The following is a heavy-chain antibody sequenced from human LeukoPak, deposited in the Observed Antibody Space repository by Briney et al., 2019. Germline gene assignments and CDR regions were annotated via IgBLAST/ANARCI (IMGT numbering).Heavy chain of an antibody. J-gene: IGHJ5*02. CDR1: GGSFRSST. Sequence: GVSVKVSCKASGGSFRSSTFAWVRQAPGRGLEWMGGIIPIFGTANYALEFQGRATITTDESTSTVYMELSSLRSEDTAMYYCARGPLHVALSSGSLKWLDPWGQGSLVTVSS. D-gene: IGHD3-3*01. CDR3: ARGPLHVALSSGSLKWLDP. V-gene: IGHV1-69*05. CDR2: IIPIFGTA.